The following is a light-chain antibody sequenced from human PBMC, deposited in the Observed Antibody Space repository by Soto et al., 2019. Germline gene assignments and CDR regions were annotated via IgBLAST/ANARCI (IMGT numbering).Light chain of an antibody. CDR2: CAS. V-gene: IGKV3-20*01. Sequence: IVLTQTPGTMSLSLGQIATLSCRASQSVSSTYLAWYQQKPGQAPRRIIYCASTRATGIPDRCSGSGAGTDFSLTISRLEPEDFAMYYCQQYGNSPRTLGQGTKVDIK. J-gene: IGKJ1*01. CDR3: QQYGNSPRT. CDR1: QSVSSTY.